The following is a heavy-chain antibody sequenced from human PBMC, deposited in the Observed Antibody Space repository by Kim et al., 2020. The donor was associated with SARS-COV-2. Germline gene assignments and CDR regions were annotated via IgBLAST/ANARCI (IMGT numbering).Heavy chain of an antibody. V-gene: IGHV1-46*01. Sequence: YAQKFQGRVTMTRDTSTSTVYMELSSLRSEDTAVYYCARGALGVVGAFDIWGQGTMVTVSS. CDR3: ARGALGVVGAFDI. D-gene: IGHD3-3*01. J-gene: IGHJ3*02.